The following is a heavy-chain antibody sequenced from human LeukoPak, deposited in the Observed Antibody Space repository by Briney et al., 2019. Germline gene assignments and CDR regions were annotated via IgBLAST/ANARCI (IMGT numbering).Heavy chain of an antibody. CDR1: GFTFSSYS. Sequence: GGALRLSCAASGFTFSSYSMNWVRQAPGKGLEWVSSISSSSSYIYYADSVKGRFTICRDNAKNSLYLQMNSLRAEDTAVYYCARDRGYYGMDVWGQGTTVTVSS. CDR3: ARDRGYYGMDV. D-gene: IGHD3-10*01. J-gene: IGHJ6*02. V-gene: IGHV3-21*01. CDR2: ISSSSSYI.